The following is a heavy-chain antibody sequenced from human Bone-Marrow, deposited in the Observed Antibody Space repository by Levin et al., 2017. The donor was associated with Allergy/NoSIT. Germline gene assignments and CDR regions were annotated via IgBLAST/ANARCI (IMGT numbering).Heavy chain of an antibody. CDR3: ARGFPGYFHQFSWFDP. D-gene: IGHD1-1*01. CDR1: GGTFSISYT. CDR2: IIPIFGTT. V-gene: IGHV1-69*06. J-gene: IGHJ5*02. Sequence: WASVKVSCKASGGTFSISYTISWVRQAPGQGLEWMGGIIPIFGTTDYAQKFQGRVTITADKSTDTVYMELNSLKSEDTAVYYCARGFPGYFHQFSWFDPWGQGTLVTVSS.